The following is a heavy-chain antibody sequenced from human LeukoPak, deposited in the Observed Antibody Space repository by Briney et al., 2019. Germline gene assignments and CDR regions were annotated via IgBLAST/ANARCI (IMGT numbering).Heavy chain of an antibody. D-gene: IGHD6-13*01. V-gene: IGHV4-34*01. CDR1: GGSFSGYY. Sequence: SQTLSLTCAVYGGSFSGYYWSWIRQPPGKGLGWIGEINHSGSTNYNPSLKSRVTISVDTSKNQFSLKLSSVTAADTAVYYCARTAAAGPSFDYWGQGTLVTVSS. CDR2: INHSGST. CDR3: ARTAAAGPSFDY. J-gene: IGHJ4*02.